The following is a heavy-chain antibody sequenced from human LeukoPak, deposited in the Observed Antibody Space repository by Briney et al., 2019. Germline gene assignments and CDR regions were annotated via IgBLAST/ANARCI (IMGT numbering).Heavy chain of an antibody. CDR2: ISWNSGSI. V-gene: IGHV3-9*01. CDR3: AKEGLRFRTYYYYMDV. Sequence: QAGGSLRLSCAASGFTFDDYAMHWVRQAPGKGLEWVSGISWNSGSIGYADSVKGRFTISRDNAKNSLYLQMNSLRAEDTALYYCAKEGLRFRTYYYYMDVWGKGTTVTISS. CDR1: GFTFDDYA. D-gene: IGHD5/OR15-5a*01. J-gene: IGHJ6*03.